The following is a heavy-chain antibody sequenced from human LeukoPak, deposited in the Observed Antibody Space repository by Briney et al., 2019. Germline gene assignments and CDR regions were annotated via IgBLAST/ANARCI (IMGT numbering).Heavy chain of an antibody. Sequence: PSETLSLTCTVSGGSISSYYWSRIRQPAGKGLGWIGRIYTSGSTNYSPSLKSRVTMSVDTSKNQFSLKLSSVTAADTAVYYCARVMTVAARPYYYYYMDVWGKGTTVTVSS. CDR1: GGSISSYY. V-gene: IGHV4-4*07. D-gene: IGHD6-6*01. CDR2: IYTSGST. CDR3: ARVMTVAARPYYYYYMDV. J-gene: IGHJ6*03.